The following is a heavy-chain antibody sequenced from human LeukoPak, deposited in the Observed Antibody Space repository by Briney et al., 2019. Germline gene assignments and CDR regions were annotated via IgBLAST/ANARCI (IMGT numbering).Heavy chain of an antibody. J-gene: IGHJ5*02. D-gene: IGHD3-9*01. CDR1: GYTFTSYY. V-gene: IGHV1-46*01. CDR3: ARDLGTYYDILTGYYTGDWFDP. Sequence: ASVKVSCKASGYTFTSYYMHWVRQAPGQGPEWMGVISPSGGSTTYAQKFQGRVTLTRDMSTSTDYLELSSLRSEDTAVYYCARDLGTYYDILTGYYTGDWFDPWGQGTLVTVSS. CDR2: ISPSGGST.